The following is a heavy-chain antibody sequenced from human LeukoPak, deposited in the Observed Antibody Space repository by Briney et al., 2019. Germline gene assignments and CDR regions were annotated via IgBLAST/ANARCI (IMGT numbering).Heavy chain of an antibody. CDR1: GYTFTGYY. Sequence: ASVKVSCKASGYTFTGYYMHWVRPAPGQGLEWMGWINPNSGGTNYAQKLQGRVTMTRDTSISTAYMDLSRLTSDDTAVYYCAREVAAGAWDYWGQGTLVTVSS. D-gene: IGHD6-13*01. CDR2: INPNSGGT. J-gene: IGHJ4*02. CDR3: AREVAAGAWDY. V-gene: IGHV1-2*02.